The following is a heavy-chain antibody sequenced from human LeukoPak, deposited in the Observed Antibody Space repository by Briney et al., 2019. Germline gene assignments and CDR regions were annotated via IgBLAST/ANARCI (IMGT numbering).Heavy chain of an antibody. V-gene: IGHV3-15*01. CDR3: TTERDGFLDY. CDR1: GYTFSNAW. J-gene: IGHJ4*02. D-gene: IGHD5-24*01. CDR2: IKSKTDGGTT. Sequence: GGSLRLSCAASGYTFSNAWMSWVRQAPGKGLEWVGRIKSKTDGGTTDYVAPVKGRFTISREDSKNTLYLQMDSLKTEDTAVYYCTTERDGFLDYWGQGTLVTVSS.